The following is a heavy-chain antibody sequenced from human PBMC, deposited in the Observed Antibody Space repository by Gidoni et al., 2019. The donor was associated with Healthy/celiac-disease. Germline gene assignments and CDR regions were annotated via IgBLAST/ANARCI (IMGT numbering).Heavy chain of an antibody. CDR2: IYYSGST. V-gene: IGHV4-61*01. D-gene: IGHD6-13*01. J-gene: IGHJ4*02. Sequence: QVQLQESGPGLVKPSETLSLTCTVSGGSVSSGSYYWSWIRQPPGKGLEWIGYIYYSGSTNYNPSLKSRVTISVDTSKNQFSLKLSSVTAADTAVYYCAREYGYSSSLDYWGQGTLVTVSS. CDR1: GGSVSSGSYY. CDR3: AREYGYSSSLDY.